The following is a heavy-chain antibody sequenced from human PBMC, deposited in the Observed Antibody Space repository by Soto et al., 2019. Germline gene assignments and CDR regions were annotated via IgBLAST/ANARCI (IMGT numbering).Heavy chain of an antibody. CDR3: ASIAAARTPYYFDY. J-gene: IGHJ4*02. Sequence: ASVKVSCKASGGTFSSYAISWVRQAPGQGLEWMGGIIPIFGTANYAQKLQGRVTITADKSTSTAYMELSSLRSEDTAVYYCASIAAARTPYYFDYWGQGTLVTVS. V-gene: IGHV1-69*06. CDR1: GGTFSSYA. CDR2: IIPIFGTA. D-gene: IGHD6-13*01.